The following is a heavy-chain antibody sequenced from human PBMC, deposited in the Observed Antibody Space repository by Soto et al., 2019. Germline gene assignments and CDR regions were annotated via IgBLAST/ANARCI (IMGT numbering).Heavy chain of an antibody. CDR2: IYPGDSDT. D-gene: IGHD6-19*01. CDR3: ARSRRGAYSSGWYSLSGYYNYGIDV. J-gene: IGHJ6*02. CDR1: GYSFSSYW. V-gene: IGHV5-51*01. Sequence: GESLKISCKASGYSFSSYWIGWVRQMPGKGLEWMGIIYPGDSDTKYSSSLQGQVTISADTSISTAYLQWTSLKASDTAMYYCARSRRGAYSSGWYSLSGYYNYGIDVWGQGTKVTVS.